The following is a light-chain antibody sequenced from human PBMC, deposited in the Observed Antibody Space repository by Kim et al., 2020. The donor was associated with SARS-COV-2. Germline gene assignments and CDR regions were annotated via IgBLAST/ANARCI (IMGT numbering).Light chain of an antibody. V-gene: IGLV3-19*01. CDR3: NSRGNSGDHVV. CDR1: SLSTYY. Sequence: LVQTGRSTGQGDSLSTYYARWYQQKPGQAHLLVFYGRNHRPSEIPDRFSGSSSGNTASLTVTGAQAVGEADYYGNSRGNSGDHVVFGGGTQLTVL. CDR2: GRN. J-gene: IGLJ3*02.